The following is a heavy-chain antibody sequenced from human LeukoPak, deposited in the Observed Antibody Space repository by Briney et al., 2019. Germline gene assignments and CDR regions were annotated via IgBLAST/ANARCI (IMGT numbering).Heavy chain of an antibody. CDR2: IIPIFGTA. CDR3: ARDLVGIAAAGTMVGWFDP. D-gene: IGHD6-13*01. CDR1: GYIFTTYY. Sequence: SVKVSCKASGYIFTTYYMHWVRQAPGQGLEWMGGIIPIFGTANYAQKFQGRVTITADESTSTAYMELSSLRSEDTAVYYCARDLVGIAAAGTMVGWFDPWGQGTLVTVSS. V-gene: IGHV1-69*13. J-gene: IGHJ5*02.